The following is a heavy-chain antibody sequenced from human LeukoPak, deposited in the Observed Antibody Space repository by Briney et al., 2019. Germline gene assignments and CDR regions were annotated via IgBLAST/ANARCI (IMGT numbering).Heavy chain of an antibody. CDR3: ARQKYYDFWSGYYDPSNWFDP. CDR2: ISAYNGNT. D-gene: IGHD3-3*01. V-gene: IGHV1-18*01. CDR1: GYTFTSYG. Sequence: ASVKVSCKASGYTFTSYGISWVRQAPGQGLEWMGWISAYNGNTNYAQKLQGRVTMTTDTSTSTAYMELRSLRSDDTAVYYCARQKYYDFWSGYYDPSNWFDPWGQGTLVTVPS. J-gene: IGHJ5*02.